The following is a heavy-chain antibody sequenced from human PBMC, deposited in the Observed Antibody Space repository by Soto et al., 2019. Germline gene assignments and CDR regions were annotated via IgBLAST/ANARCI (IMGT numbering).Heavy chain of an antibody. D-gene: IGHD2-21*02. CDR3: TRTLAYCGGDCYPSEFGY. CDR1: GFTFCDYA. CDR2: IRSKAYGGTT. J-gene: IGHJ4*02. Sequence: GGSLRLSCTASGFTFCDYAMSWFRQAPGKGLEWVGFIRSKAYGGTTEYAASVKGRFTISRDDSKSIAYLQMNSLKTEDTAVYYCTRTLAYCGGDCYPSEFGYWGQGTLVTVS. V-gene: IGHV3-49*03.